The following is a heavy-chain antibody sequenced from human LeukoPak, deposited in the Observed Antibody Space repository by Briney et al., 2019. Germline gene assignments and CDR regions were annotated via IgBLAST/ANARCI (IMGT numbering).Heavy chain of an antibody. V-gene: IGHV1-18*01. Sequence: GASVKVSCKASGYTFTSYGISWVRQAPGQGLEWMGLISAYNGNTNYAQKLQGRVTMTTDTSTSTAYMELRSLRSDDTAVYYCARDVSIAVAGKDYYYYYGMDVWGQGTTVTVSS. CDR3: ARDVSIAVAGKDYYYYYGMDV. CDR2: ISAYNGNT. J-gene: IGHJ6*02. CDR1: GYTFTSYG. D-gene: IGHD6-19*01.